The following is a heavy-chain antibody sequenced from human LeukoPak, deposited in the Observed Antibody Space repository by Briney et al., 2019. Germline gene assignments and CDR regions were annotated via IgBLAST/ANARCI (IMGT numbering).Heavy chain of an antibody. Sequence: PSETLSLTCAVYGGSFSLYYWTWIRQSPGKGLEWIGEINHSGSTNYNPSLKSRVTISVDTSKNQFSLKLSSVTAADTAVYYCAGRRMWLRAVDYWGQGTLVTVSS. J-gene: IGHJ4*02. D-gene: IGHD5-12*01. CDR2: INHSGST. CDR1: GGSFSLYY. CDR3: AGRRMWLRAVDY. V-gene: IGHV4-34*01.